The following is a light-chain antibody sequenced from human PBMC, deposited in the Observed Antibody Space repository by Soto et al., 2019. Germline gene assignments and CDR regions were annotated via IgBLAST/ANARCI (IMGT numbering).Light chain of an antibody. CDR2: GVS. CDR1: QSVSST. Sequence: EIVMTQSPATLSVSPGEGATLSCRASQSVSSTVAWYQQKPGQPPRLLIYGVSTRATGVPARFSGSGSGTEFTLTISSLQSEDFAVYYCQQYNNWPPLTFGGGTKVEIK. CDR3: QQYNNWPPLT. J-gene: IGKJ4*01. V-gene: IGKV3-15*01.